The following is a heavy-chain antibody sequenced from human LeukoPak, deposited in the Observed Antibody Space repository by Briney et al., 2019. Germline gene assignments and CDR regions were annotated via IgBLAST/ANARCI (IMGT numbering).Heavy chain of an antibody. V-gene: IGHV4-59*11. D-gene: IGHD2-15*01. J-gene: IGHJ6*03. Sequence: SETLSLTCTVSGGAITSHYWTWIRQSPVKGLEWIGDIPNSGSTSYNPSLKSRVTISIDTSKNQFSLKLSSVTAADTAVYYCGRDALVGYFSYYYMDVWGKGTTVTVSS. CDR3: GRDALVGYFSYYYMDV. CDR2: IPNSGST. CDR1: GGAITSHY.